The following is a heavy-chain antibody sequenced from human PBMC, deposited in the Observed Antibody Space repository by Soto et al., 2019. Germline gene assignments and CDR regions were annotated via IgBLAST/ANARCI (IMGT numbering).Heavy chain of an antibody. CDR1: GFTFSSYA. CDR3: AKALRYFDWLVRPWHAMDV. D-gene: IGHD3-9*01. CDR2: ISGSGDRT. J-gene: IGHJ6*02. Sequence: VGSLRLSCAASGFTFSSYAMSWVRQAPGKGLEWVAGISGSGDRTYYAESVKGRFTISRDNSKSTLYLQVNSLGAEDTALYYCAKALRYFDWLVRPWHAMDVWGQGTTVTVSS. V-gene: IGHV3-23*01.